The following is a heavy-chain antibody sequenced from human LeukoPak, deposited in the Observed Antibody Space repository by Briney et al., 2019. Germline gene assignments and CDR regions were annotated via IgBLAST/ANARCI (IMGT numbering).Heavy chain of an antibody. D-gene: IGHD4-17*01. J-gene: IGHJ4*02. CDR1: GYTFTSYD. Sequence: ASLKVSCKASGYTFTSYDINWVRQAPGQGLEWIGWMNPDSGNTCYAHKVQGRFTMTRNTSINTAYMKLSRLRAEDTAVYYCARGNDYGDYEGSVDYWGQGTLVTVSS. CDR3: ARGNDYGDYEGSVDY. CDR2: MNPDSGNT. V-gene: IGHV1-8*01.